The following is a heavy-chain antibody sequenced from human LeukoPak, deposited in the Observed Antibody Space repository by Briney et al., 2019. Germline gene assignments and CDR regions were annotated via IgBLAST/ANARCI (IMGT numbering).Heavy chain of an antibody. CDR3: ARSLFGELPDGMDV. J-gene: IGHJ6*04. CDR1: GFTVSSNY. V-gene: IGHV3-53*01. D-gene: IGHD3-10*02. Sequence: PGGSLRLSCAASGFTVSSNYMRWVRPAPGQGVEGVSVIYCCGSTYYADSVKGRVTISRDNSKNTLYLQINGLRAEDTAVYYCARSLFGELPDGMDVWGKGTTVTVSS. CDR2: IYCCGST.